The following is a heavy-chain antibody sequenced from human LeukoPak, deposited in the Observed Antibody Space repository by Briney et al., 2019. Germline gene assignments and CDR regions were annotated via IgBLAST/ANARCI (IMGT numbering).Heavy chain of an antibody. Sequence: GGSLRLSCAASGFTFSSYAMSWVRQAPGKGLEWVSAISGSGGSTYYADSVKGRFTISRDNSKSTLYLQMNSLRAEDTAVYYCARDLLGNSGSYLRHPNGPPFDYWGQGTLVTVSS. D-gene: IGHD1-26*01. CDR1: GFTFSSYA. V-gene: IGHV3-23*01. J-gene: IGHJ4*02. CDR3: ARDLLGNSGSYLRHPNGPPFDY. CDR2: ISGSGGST.